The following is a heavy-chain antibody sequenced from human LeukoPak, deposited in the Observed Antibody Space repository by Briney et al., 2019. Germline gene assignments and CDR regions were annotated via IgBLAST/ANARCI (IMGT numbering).Heavy chain of an antibody. CDR2: ISSSGSTI. CDR1: GFTFSSYE. CDR3: ARAEYGGNSH. Sequence: GGSLRHSCAASGFTFSSYEMNWVRQAPGKGLEWVSYISSSGSTIYYADSVKGRFTISRDNAKNSLYLQMNSLRAEDTAVYYCARAEYGGNSHWGQGTLVTVSS. V-gene: IGHV3-48*03. D-gene: IGHD4-23*01. J-gene: IGHJ4*02.